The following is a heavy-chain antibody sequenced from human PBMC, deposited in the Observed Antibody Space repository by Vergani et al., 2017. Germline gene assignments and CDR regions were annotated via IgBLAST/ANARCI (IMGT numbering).Heavy chain of an antibody. J-gene: IGHJ4*02. CDR3: AKELESAAYDY. CDR2: ISWDGGST. V-gene: IGHV3-43*01. CDR1: GFKFGDYT. Sequence: VQLVESGGNVVQSGTSLRLSCAASGFKFGDYTMHWVRQAPGKSPEWVALISWDGGSTNYAGSVKGRFTVSRDNSKNSLFLQLNSLTIDDTALYFCAKELESAAYDYWGQGTLVTVSS. D-gene: IGHD2-15*01.